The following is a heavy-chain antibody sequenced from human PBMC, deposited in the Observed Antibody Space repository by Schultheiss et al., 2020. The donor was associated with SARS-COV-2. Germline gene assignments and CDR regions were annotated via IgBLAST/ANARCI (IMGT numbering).Heavy chain of an antibody. D-gene: IGHD1-26*01. CDR2: INHSGST. CDR1: GGSISSGGYY. V-gene: IGHV4-31*11. CDR3: ARDDYMGAGHDY. Sequence: SETLSLTCAVSGGSISSGGYYWSWIRQHPGKGLEWIGEINHSGSTNYNPSLKSRVTMSVDTSKNQFSLKLSSVTAADTAVYYCARDDYMGAGHDYWGQGTLVTVSS. J-gene: IGHJ4*02.